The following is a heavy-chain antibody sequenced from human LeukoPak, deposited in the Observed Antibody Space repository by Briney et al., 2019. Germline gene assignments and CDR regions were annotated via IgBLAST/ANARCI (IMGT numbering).Heavy chain of an antibody. CDR3: TTDSYCSPTPCYASSNYYYGLDA. V-gene: IGHV3-15*05. Sequence: PGGSLRLSCAASGFTFSNAWMTWVRQAPGKGLEWVGRIYRNADGGTTDYAAPVKGRFTISRDDSKNTLYLQMNSLKTEDTAVYYCTTDSYCSPTPCYASSNYYYGLDAWGQGTSVTVSS. CDR2: IYRNADGGTT. J-gene: IGHJ6*02. CDR1: GFTFSNAW. D-gene: IGHD2-2*01.